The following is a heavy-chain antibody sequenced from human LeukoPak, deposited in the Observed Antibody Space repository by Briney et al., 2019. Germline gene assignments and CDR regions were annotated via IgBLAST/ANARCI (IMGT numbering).Heavy chain of an antibody. J-gene: IGHJ4*02. V-gene: IGHV3-53*01. D-gene: IGHD3-9*01. CDR2: IYSGGST. Sequence: SGGSLRLSCAASGFTVSSNYMSWVRQAPGKGLEWVSVIYSGGSTYYADSVKGRFTISRDNSKITLYLQMNSVRAEDTAEYYCARGSYDILTGYGSLDYWGQGTLVTVSS. CDR3: ARGSYDILTGYGSLDY. CDR1: GFTVSSNY.